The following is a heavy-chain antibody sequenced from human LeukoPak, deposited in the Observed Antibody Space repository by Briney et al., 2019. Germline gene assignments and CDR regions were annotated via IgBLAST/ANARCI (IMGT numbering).Heavy chain of an antibody. CDR1: GGSISSYY. CDR3: AGPSYYYDTRFDY. CDR2: IYTSGST. Sequence: PSETLSLTCTVSGGSISSYYWSWIRQPPAKGLGWVGYIYTSGSTNYNPSLKSRVTISVDTSKNQFSLKLSSVTAAATAVYYCAGPSYYYDTRFDYWGQGTLVTVSS. V-gene: IGHV4-4*09. J-gene: IGHJ4*02. D-gene: IGHD3-22*01.